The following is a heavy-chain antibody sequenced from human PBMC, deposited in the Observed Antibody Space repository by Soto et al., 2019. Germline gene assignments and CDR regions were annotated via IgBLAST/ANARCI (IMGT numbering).Heavy chain of an antibody. Sequence: PSETLSLTCAVYGGSFSGYYWSWIRQPPGKGLEWIGEINHSGSTNYNPSLKSRVTISVDTSKNQFSLKLSSVTAADTAVYYCARGVESSGWHGGFDYWGQGTLVTVSS. CDR3: ARGVESSGWHGGFDY. D-gene: IGHD6-19*01. CDR1: GGSFSGYY. CDR2: INHSGST. J-gene: IGHJ4*02. V-gene: IGHV4-34*01.